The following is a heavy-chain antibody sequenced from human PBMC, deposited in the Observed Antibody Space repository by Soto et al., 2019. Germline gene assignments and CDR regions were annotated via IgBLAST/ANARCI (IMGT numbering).Heavy chain of an antibody. CDR1: GFSVSISP. D-gene: IGHD7-27*01. J-gene: IGHJ4*02. Sequence: PGGSLRLSCAASGFSVSISPMHWVRQGPGKGPEWVALISYDGTNKFYADSVKGRFTISRDNSKSTLYLQVDSLRPEDAAVYYCARDPKTSGGQHWAFNYFDSWGQGTLVTVSS. CDR2: ISYDGTNK. CDR3: ARDPKTSGGQHWAFNYFDS. V-gene: IGHV3-30-3*01.